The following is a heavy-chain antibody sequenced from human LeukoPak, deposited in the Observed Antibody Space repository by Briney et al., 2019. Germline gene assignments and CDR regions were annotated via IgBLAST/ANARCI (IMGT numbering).Heavy chain of an antibody. V-gene: IGHV3-13*01. CDR2: INTGGGT. Sequence: GGSLRLSCEASGFTFSNYDMHWVRQTTGKGLEWVSLINTGGGTFYPDSVKGRFTISRENAKNSLYLQMNSLTVDDTAVYYCARDAFTDSTGYYFTPLDMWGQGTMVTVSS. CDR3: ARDAFTDSTGYYFTPLDM. J-gene: IGHJ3*02. CDR1: GFTFSNYD. D-gene: IGHD3-22*01.